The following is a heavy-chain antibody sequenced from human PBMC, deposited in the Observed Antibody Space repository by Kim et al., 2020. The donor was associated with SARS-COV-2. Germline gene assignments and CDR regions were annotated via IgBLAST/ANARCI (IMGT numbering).Heavy chain of an antibody. J-gene: IGHJ6*02. D-gene: IGHD5-12*01. V-gene: IGHV3-30*04. CDR2: ISYDGSNK. CDR3: ARDGKVATMARDYYYYGMDV. Sequence: GGSLRLSCAASGFTFSSYAMHWVRQAPGKGLEWVAVISYDGSNKYYADSVKGRFTISRDNSKNTLYLQMNSLRAEDTAVYYCARDGKVATMARDYYYYGMDVWGQGTTVTVSS. CDR1: GFTFSSYA.